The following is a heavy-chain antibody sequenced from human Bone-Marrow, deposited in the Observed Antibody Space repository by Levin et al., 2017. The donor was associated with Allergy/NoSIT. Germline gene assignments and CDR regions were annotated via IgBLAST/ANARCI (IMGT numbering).Heavy chain of an antibody. CDR3: ARDSGAGKSYPGIDY. CDR1: GSTLNGYY. J-gene: IGHJ4*02. V-gene: IGHV1-2*02. Sequence: AGESLKISCKASGSTLNGYYVHWVRQAPGHGLEWMGWIGSNSGGATYTQQFQGRVSMTRDMSINTVFMELKRLTSDDTAVDYCARDSGAGKSYPGIDYWGQGTLVSVSA. CDR2: IGSNSGGA. D-gene: IGHD1-14*01.